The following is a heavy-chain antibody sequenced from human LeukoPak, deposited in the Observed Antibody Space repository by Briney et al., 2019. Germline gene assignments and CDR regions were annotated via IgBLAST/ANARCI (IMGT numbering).Heavy chain of an antibody. CDR3: ARGYILAAAGTYYYYYMDV. Sequence: TETLSLTCTVSGGSISSYYWSWIRQPAGKGLEWIGRIYTSGSTNYNRSLESRVTMSVDTSKNQFSLKLSSVTAADTAVYYCARGYILAAAGTYYYYYMDVWGKGTTVTVSS. V-gene: IGHV4-4*07. J-gene: IGHJ6*03. D-gene: IGHD6-13*01. CDR1: GGSISSYY. CDR2: IYTSGST.